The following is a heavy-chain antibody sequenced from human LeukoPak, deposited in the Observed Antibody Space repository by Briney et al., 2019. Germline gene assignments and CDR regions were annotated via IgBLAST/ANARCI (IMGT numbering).Heavy chain of an antibody. CDR3: ARALNSGYDSVPNDY. CDR1: GYSISSGYY. D-gene: IGHD5-12*01. J-gene: IGHJ4*02. CDR2: IYHSGST. V-gene: IGHV4-38-2*02. Sequence: PSETLSLTCTVSGYSISSGYYWGWIRQPPRKGLEWIGSIYHSGSTYYNPSLKSRVTISVDTSKNQFSLKLSSVTAADTAVYYCARALNSGYDSVPNDYWGQGTLVTVSS.